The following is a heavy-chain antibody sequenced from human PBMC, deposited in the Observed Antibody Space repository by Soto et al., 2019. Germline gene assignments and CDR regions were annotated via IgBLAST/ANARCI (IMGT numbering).Heavy chain of an antibody. J-gene: IGHJ4*02. Sequence: QVQLVQSGAEVKKPGSSVKVSCKASGGTFSSYAISWVRQAPGQGLEWMGGIIPIFGTANYAQKFQGRVTITADESTSTAYMELSSLRSEDTAVYSFAREGASGSHIGYWGQGTLVTVSS. CDR1: GGTFSSYA. V-gene: IGHV1-69*01. CDR3: AREGASGSHIGY. D-gene: IGHD3-22*01. CDR2: IIPIFGTA.